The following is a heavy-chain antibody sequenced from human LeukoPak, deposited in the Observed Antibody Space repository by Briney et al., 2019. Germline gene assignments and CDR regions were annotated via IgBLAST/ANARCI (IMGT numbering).Heavy chain of an antibody. V-gene: IGHV4-61*02. CDR1: GGSISSGSYY. D-gene: IGHD2-2*01. Sequence: PSETLSLTCTVSGGSISSGSYYWSWIRQPAGKGLEWIGRIYTSGSTNYNPSLESRVTISVDTSKNQFSLKLSSVTAADTAVYYCARERLTVGYCSSTSCYPPYNWFDPWGQGTLVTVSS. CDR2: IYTSGST. J-gene: IGHJ5*02. CDR3: ARERLTVGYCSSTSCYPPYNWFDP.